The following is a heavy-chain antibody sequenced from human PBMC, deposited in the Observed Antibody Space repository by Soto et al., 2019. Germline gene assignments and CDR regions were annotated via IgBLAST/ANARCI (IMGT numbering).Heavy chain of an antibody. CDR3: ARSYYDSTGSAVDP. J-gene: IGHJ5*02. Sequence: TSETLSLTCHVSGASVSHGYLSWIRQPPGKGLEWIGFMYFGGSFNYNPSLTSRAAISVETSKNQFSMKLTSVTASDTAVYYCARSYYDSTGSAVDPWGQGTLVTVSS. CDR1: GASVSHGY. D-gene: IGHD3-22*01. V-gene: IGHV4-59*02. CDR2: MYFGGSF.